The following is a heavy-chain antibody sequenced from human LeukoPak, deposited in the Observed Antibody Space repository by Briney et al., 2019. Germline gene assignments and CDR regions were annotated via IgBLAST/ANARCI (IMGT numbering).Heavy chain of an antibody. CDR3: ARVGYCSSTSCSDDAFDI. CDR1: GGTFSSYA. CDR2: MNPNSGNT. Sequence: ASVEVSCKASGGTFSSYAISWVRQAPGQGLEWMGWMNPNSGNTGYAQKFQGRVTITRNTSISTAYMELSSLRSEDTAVYYCARVGYCSSTSCSDDAFDIWGQGTMVTVSS. D-gene: IGHD2-2*01. J-gene: IGHJ3*02. V-gene: IGHV1-8*03.